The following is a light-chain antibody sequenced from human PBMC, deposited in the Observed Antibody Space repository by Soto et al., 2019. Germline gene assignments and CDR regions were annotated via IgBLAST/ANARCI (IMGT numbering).Light chain of an antibody. Sequence: DIQMTQSPSSLSASVGDRVTITCRASQSIVTYLNWYLQKPGKAPKLLIYAASSLQSGVPSRFSGSGSGTEFTLTISSLQPEDFATYYCQQLNSHPRTFGQGTKVDIK. CDR1: QSIVTY. V-gene: IGKV1-9*01. CDR2: AAS. CDR3: QQLNSHPRT. J-gene: IGKJ2*01.